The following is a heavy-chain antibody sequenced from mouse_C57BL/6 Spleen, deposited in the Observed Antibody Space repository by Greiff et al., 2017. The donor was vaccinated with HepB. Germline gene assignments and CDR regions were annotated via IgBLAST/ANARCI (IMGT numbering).Heavy chain of an antibody. Sequence: VQLQQSGPELVKPGASVKISCKASGYAFSSSWMNWVKQRPGKGLEWIGRIYPGDGDTNYNGKLKGKATLTADKSSSTAYMKLSSLTSEDSAVYFCARLARRGYFDVWGTGTTVTVSS. J-gene: IGHJ1*03. CDR1: GYAFSSSW. CDR2: IYPGDGDT. V-gene: IGHV1-82*01. D-gene: IGHD3-3*01. CDR3: ARLARRGYFDV.